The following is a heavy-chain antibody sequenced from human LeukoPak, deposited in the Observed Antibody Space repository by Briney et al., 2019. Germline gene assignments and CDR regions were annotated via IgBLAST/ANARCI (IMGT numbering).Heavy chain of an antibody. CDR2: VSYGGTT. Sequence: SETLSLTCTVSGGFSSPYFRSWIRQPPGKALEWIGYVSYGGTTNYDPSLRSRVTMSVDTSKKQFSLKLASVTAADTAVYYCARHGYSFVSSYYFDSWGQGILVTVSS. D-gene: IGHD5-18*01. V-gene: IGHV4-59*08. CDR3: ARHGYSFVSSYYFDS. CDR1: GGFSSPYF. J-gene: IGHJ4*02.